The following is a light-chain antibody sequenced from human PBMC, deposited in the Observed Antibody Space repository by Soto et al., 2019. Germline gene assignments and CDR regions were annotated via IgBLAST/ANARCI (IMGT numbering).Light chain of an antibody. CDR1: RSNIGSNT. J-gene: IGLJ1*01. V-gene: IGLV1-44*01. CDR2: SNN. CDR3: AACDDSLNGYV. Sequence: QSVLTQPPSASGTPGQRVTISCSGSRSNIGSNTVNWYQQLPRTAPQLLIFSNNQRPSGVPDRFSGSKSGTSASLAISGLQSEDEADYYCAACDDSLNGYVFGTGTKLTVL.